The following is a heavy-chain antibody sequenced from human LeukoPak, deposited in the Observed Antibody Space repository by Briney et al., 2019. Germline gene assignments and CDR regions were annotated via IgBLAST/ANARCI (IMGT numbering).Heavy chain of an antibody. V-gene: IGHV3-7*01. J-gene: IGHJ6*02. Sequence: GGSLRLSCAASGFALSAYWMNWVRQAPGKGLQWLANVKQDGTVQHYVDSVKGRFTISRDNAKNSLFLQMNSLRAEDTALYYCARDYTATGAMDVWGQGTTVTVS. D-gene: IGHD2-21*02. CDR2: VKQDGTVQ. CDR1: GFALSAYW. CDR3: ARDYTATGAMDV.